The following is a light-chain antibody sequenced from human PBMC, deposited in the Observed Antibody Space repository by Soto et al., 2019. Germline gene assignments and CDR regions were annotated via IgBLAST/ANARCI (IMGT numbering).Light chain of an antibody. V-gene: IGKV1-39*01. CDR2: ATS. CDR3: QQSYGRPPIT. J-gene: IGKJ5*01. CDR1: QFIAVY. Sequence: DIQMTQSPSSLSASVGDRVTITCRASQFIAVYLNWYQQRLRRAPKLLIYATSTLQSGVPSRFSGSGYGTNFTLTITNVQPEDFATYYCQQSYGRPPITFGQGTRLEIK.